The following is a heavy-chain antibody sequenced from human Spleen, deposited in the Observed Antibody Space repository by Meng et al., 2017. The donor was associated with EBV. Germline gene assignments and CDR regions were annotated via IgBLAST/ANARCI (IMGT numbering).Heavy chain of an antibody. D-gene: IGHD3-16*02. J-gene: IGHJ4*02. V-gene: IGHV1-2*06. CDR3: ARAPLGELSLGAY. Sequence: QVQLVQSGAEVXXXXXSVKVSXKASGYTFSGYYIHWVRQAPGQGLEWMGRIIPYSERRNYAQNFQGRVTMTTDMSSSTVSMELSSLRSDDTAVYYCARAPLGELSLGAYWGQGTLVTVSS. CDR1: GYTFSGYY. CDR2: IIPYSERR.